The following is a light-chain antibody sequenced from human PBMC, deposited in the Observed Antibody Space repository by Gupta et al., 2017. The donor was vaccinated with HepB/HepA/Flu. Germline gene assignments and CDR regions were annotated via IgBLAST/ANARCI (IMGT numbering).Light chain of an antibody. V-gene: IGKV1-33*01. CDR3: QQYDNFPES. CDR1: QDISNY. CDR2: DAS. Sequence: DIQMTQSPSSLSASVGDRVTITCQATQDISNYLNWYQQKPGKAPKLLIYDASNLETGVPSRFSGSGSGTDFTFTISRLEPEDIATYYCQQYDNFPESFGQGTKLEIK. J-gene: IGKJ2*03.